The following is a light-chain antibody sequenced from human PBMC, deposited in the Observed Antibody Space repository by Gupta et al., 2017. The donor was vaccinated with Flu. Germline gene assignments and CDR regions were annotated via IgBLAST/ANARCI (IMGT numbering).Light chain of an antibody. CDR2: DNN. CDR3: QVWDTDSDHYV. V-gene: IGLV3-21*02. CDR1: NIGSKT. J-gene: IGLJ1*01. Sequence: SYAVTQPPSVSVAPGQTATITCEGDNIGSKTAHWYQQKPGQAPVVVVFDNNDRPSGIPERFSGSNSGNKATRTISRVAAGDDADDYCQVWDTDSDHYVFGTGTKFTVL.